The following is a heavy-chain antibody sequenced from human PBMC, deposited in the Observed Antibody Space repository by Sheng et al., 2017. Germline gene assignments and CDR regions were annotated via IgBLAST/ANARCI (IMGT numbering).Heavy chain of an antibody. Sequence: EVQVVESGGGLVQPGGSLRLSCAASGFIFSNYWMHWVRQAPGKGLVWVSRITSDGTFTTYADSVKGRFTISRDNAKNTLYLQMNSLRAEDTAVYYCARVRGDSYMDVWGQGTTVTVSS. J-gene: IGHJ6*03. CDR2: ITSDGTFT. CDR1: GFIFSNYW. CDR3: ARVRGDSYMDV. D-gene: IGHD3-16*01. V-gene: IGHV3-74*01.